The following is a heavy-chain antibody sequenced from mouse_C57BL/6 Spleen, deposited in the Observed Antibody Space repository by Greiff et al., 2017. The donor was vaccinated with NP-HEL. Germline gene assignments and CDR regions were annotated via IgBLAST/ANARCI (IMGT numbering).Heavy chain of an antibody. V-gene: IGHV1-82*01. J-gene: IGHJ1*03. Sequence: QVQLQQSGPELVKPGASVKISCKASGYAFSSSWMNWVKQRPGKGLEWIGRIYPGDGDTNYNGKFKGKATLTADKSASTSYMQLSSLTSEDSAVYFCARELSTTVVASPRGCFDGWGTGTTVTVSS. D-gene: IGHD1-1*01. CDR3: ARELSTTVVASPRGCFDG. CDR1: GYAFSSSW. CDR2: IYPGDGDT.